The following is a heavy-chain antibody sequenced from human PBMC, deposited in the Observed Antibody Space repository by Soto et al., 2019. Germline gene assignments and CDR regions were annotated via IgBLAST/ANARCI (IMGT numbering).Heavy chain of an antibody. V-gene: IGHV3-43D*04. J-gene: IGHJ6*02. CDR2: VNWDGDTT. D-gene: IGHD4-17*01. Sequence: EVQVVESGGAVVQPGGSLRPSCAASGFTFDDFAMCWVRQVPGKGLEWISLVNWDGDTTFYADSVKGRFIISRDNSKNSVYLQMNSLRSDDSAIYYCAKGATVTTHYQYYGMDVWGRGTTVTVSS. CDR3: AKGATVTTHYQYYGMDV. CDR1: GFTFDDFA.